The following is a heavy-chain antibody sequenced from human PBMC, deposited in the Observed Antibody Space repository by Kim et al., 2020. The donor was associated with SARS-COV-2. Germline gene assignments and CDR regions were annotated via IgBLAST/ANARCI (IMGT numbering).Heavy chain of an antibody. J-gene: IGHJ5*02. D-gene: IGHD4-4*01. CDR3: ARLDDGTSPSYSWFAP. Sequence: DAVKGRITISRDDGENSLYLQMNSLRAEDTAVYYCARLDDGTSPSYSWFAPWGRGTLVTVSS. V-gene: IGHV3-21*01.